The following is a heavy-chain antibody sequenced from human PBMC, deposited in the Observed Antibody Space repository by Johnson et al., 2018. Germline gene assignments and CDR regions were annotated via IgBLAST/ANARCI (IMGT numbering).Heavy chain of an antibody. D-gene: IGHD1-26*01. Sequence: VQLVESGGGLVQTGGSLRLSCAASGFTFSRYSMNWVRQAPGKGLEWLSYISSSGSSIFYADSVKGGFTIYRGNAKNSLFTQMNSPRAADTAVYYCARDGNVLDIWGQGTVGTVSS. V-gene: IGHV3-48*04. CDR1: GFTFSRYS. CDR2: ISSSGSSI. J-gene: IGHJ3*02. CDR3: ARDGNVLDI.